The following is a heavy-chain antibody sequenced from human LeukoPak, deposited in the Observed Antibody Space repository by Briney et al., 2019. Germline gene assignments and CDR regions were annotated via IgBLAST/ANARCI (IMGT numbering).Heavy chain of an antibody. CDR3: ARDTWDSSGYYYVTPIDY. V-gene: IGHV3-21*01. J-gene: IGHJ4*02. D-gene: IGHD3-22*01. Sequence: GGSLRLSCAASGFTFSSYSMNWLRQAPGKRLEWVSSISSSSYIYYADSVKGRFTISRDNAKNSLYLQMNSLRAEDTAVYYCARDTWDSSGYYYVTPIDYWGQGTLVTVSS. CDR1: GFTFSSYS. CDR2: ISSSSYI.